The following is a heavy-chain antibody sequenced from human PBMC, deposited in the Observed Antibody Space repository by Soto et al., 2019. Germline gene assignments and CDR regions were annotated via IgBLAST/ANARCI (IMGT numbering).Heavy chain of an antibody. Sequence: QLQLQESGPGLVKPSETLSLTCTVSGGSISSSSYYWGWIRQPPGKGLEWIGSIYYSGSTYYNPSLKSRVTISVDTSKNQFSLKLSSVTAADTAVYYCASPVAGIRNWYSDLWGRGTLVTVSS. V-gene: IGHV4-39*01. CDR3: ASPVAGIRNWYSDL. D-gene: IGHD6-19*01. J-gene: IGHJ2*01. CDR1: GGSISSSSYY. CDR2: IYYSGST.